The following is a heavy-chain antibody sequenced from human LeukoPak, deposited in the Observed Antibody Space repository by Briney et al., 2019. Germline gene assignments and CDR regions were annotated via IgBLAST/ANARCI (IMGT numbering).Heavy chain of an antibody. V-gene: IGHV3-74*01. Sequence: PGGSLRLSCAASGFTFSSYWMHWVRQAPGKGLVWVSRINSDGSSTTYADSVKGRFTISRDNAKNTLYLQMSSLRAEDTAVYYCARSTYSYGSDFDYWGQGTLVTVSS. J-gene: IGHJ4*02. CDR3: ARSTYSYGSDFDY. D-gene: IGHD5-18*01. CDR1: GFTFSSYW. CDR2: INSDGSST.